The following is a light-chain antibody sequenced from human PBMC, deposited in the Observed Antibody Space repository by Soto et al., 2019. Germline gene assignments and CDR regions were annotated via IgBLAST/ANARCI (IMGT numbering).Light chain of an antibody. CDR2: AAS. Sequence: AIQMTHSPSSLSASVGDRVAISCRASQDIRNTLAWYQQKPGEAPKLLIFAASNLQSGVPSRFSGSGSVTDFTLAITGLQPEDYATYYCIQYYNFLWTFGQGNKVEIX. J-gene: IGKJ1*01. CDR3: IQYYNFLWT. V-gene: IGKV1-6*01. CDR1: QDIRNT.